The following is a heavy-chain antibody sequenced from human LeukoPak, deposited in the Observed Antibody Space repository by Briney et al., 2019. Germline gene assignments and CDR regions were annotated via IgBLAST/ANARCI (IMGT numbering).Heavy chain of an antibody. Sequence: ASVKVSCKASGYTFTSYDINWVRQATGQGLEWMGWMNPNSGNTGYAQKFQGRVTITRNTSISTAYMELSSLRSEDTAVYYCAREDTGYAQFDYWGQGTLVTVSS. J-gene: IGHJ4*02. V-gene: IGHV1-8*03. D-gene: IGHD5-12*01. CDR3: AREDTGYAQFDY. CDR1: GYTFTSYD. CDR2: MNPNSGNT.